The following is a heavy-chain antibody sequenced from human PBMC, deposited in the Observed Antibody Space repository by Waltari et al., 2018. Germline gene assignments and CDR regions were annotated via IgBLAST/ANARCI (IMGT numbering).Heavy chain of an antibody. CDR1: GYTFTSFG. Sequence: QVQLVQSGAEVKKPGASVKVSCKASGYTFTSFGISWVRQAPGQGLEWMGWISTYNGNINYAQKLQGRVTMTTDTSTSTAYMELRNLRSDDTAVYYCARIRDCSSTSCYTDAFDIWGQGTMVSVSS. D-gene: IGHD2-2*02. J-gene: IGHJ3*02. CDR2: ISTYNGNI. CDR3: ARIRDCSSTSCYTDAFDI. V-gene: IGHV1-18*01.